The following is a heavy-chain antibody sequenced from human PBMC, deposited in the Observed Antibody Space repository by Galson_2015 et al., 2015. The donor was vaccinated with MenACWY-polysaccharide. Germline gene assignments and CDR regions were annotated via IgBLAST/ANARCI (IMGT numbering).Heavy chain of an antibody. CDR3: ARGHYGMDV. Sequence: SLRLSCAASGFTFSNYWMTWVRQAPGRGLEWVANIKKDGSEKYYVDSVKGRFTISRDNALYLQMYSLRAEDTAVYFCARGHYGMDVWGQGTTVTASS. CDR2: IKKDGSEK. V-gene: IGHV3-7*01. CDR1: GFTFSNYW. J-gene: IGHJ6*02.